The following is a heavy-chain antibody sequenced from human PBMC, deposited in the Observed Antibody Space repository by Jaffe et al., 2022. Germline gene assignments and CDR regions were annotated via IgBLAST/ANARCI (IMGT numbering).Heavy chain of an antibody. V-gene: IGHV1-69*05. CDR3: AGQKASFVNYYMVRGVIPFDY. CDR2: IIPIFGTA. CDR1: GGTFSSYA. D-gene: IGHD3-10*01. Sequence: QVQLVQSGAEVKKPGSSVKVSCKASGGTFSSYAISWVRQAPGQGLEWMGGIIPIFGTANYAQKFQGRVTITTDESTSTAYMELSSLRSEDTAVYYCAGQKASFVNYYMVRGVIPFDYWGQGTLVTVSS. J-gene: IGHJ4*02.